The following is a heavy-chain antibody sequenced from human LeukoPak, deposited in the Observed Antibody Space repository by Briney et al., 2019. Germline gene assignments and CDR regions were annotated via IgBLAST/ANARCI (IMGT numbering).Heavy chain of an antibody. CDR2: IYYSGST. CDR1: GVSVSSGSYY. Sequence: SETLSLTCTVSGVSVSSGSYYWSWIRQPPGKGLEWIGYIYYSGSTNYNPSLKSRVTISVDTSKNQFSLKLSSVTAADTAVYYCARARLRFDYWGQGTLVTVSS. CDR3: ARARLRFDY. J-gene: IGHJ4*02. V-gene: IGHV4-61*01. D-gene: IGHD5-12*01.